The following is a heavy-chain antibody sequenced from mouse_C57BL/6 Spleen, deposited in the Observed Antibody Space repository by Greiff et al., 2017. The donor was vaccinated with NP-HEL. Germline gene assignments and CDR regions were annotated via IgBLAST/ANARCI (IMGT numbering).Heavy chain of an antibody. D-gene: IGHD2-4*01. V-gene: IGHV1-54*01. J-gene: IGHJ3*01. CDR3: ARSDYDKTWFAY. CDR2: INPGSGGT. CDR1: GYAFTNYL. Sequence: VQLQQSGAELVRPGTSVKVSCKASGYAFTNYLIEWVKQRPGQGLEWIGVINPGSGGTNYNEKFKGKATLTADKSSSTAYMQPSSLTSADSAVFFCARSDYDKTWFAYWGQGTLVTVSA.